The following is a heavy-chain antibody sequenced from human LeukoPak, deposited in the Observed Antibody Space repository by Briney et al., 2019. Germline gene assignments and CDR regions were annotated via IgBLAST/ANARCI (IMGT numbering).Heavy chain of an antibody. Sequence: ASVEVSCKASGYTFCTYGVTWVRQAPGQGLEWMGWISTYNGNTIAQKFQGRVTLTTDTSTSTAYMDLRSLKSDDTAVYYCARQYGDNSGSLDHWGQGTLVTVSS. CDR1: GYTFCTYG. CDR2: ISTYNGNT. D-gene: IGHD4-23*01. J-gene: IGHJ4*02. CDR3: ARQYGDNSGSLDH. V-gene: IGHV1-18*01.